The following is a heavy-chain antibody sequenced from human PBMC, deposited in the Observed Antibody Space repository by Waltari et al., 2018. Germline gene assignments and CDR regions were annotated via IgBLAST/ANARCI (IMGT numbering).Heavy chain of an antibody. D-gene: IGHD3-3*01. CDR3: ATAQKPRVLEWYYFDY. CDR2: VDPEDGET. Sequence: QVQLVQSGAEVKKPGASVKVSCKVSGSPLPGFSLHWVRMAHGKGLEWMGGVDPEDGETIYEQKFQGRVTMTEDTSTDTAYMELSSLRSEDTAVYYWATAQKPRVLEWYYFDYWGQGTLVTVSS. J-gene: IGHJ4*02. V-gene: IGHV1-24*01. CDR1: GSPLPGFS.